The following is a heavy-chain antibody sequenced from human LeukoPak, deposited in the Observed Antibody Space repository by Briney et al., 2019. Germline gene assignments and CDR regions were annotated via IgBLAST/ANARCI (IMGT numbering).Heavy chain of an antibody. CDR2: ISYDGTNK. V-gene: IGHV3-33*01. CDR1: GFTFSRYG. CDR3: ARDGCSTTSCYDL. Sequence: GGSLRLSCAASGFTFSRYGMQWVRQAPGKGLEWLTFISYDGTNKYYAGSVKGRFTVSRDTSKNTLFLQMKSLGAEDTYMYYCARDGCSTTSCYDLWGGGTLVTVS. J-gene: IGHJ5*02. D-gene: IGHD2-2*01.